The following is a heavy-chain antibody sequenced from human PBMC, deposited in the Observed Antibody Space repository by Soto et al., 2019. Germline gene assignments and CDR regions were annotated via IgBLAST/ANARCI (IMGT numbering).Heavy chain of an antibody. CDR2: ISSSSSTI. V-gene: IGHV3-48*02. Sequence: GGSLRLSCAASGFTFSSYSMNWVRQAPGKGLEWVSYISSSSSTIYYAASVKGRFTISRDNAKNSLYLQMNSLRDEDTAVYYCAKSSRGGSPAWSWFDPWGQGTLVTVSS. J-gene: IGHJ5*02. D-gene: IGHD2-15*01. CDR1: GFTFSSYS. CDR3: AKSSRGGSPAWSWFDP.